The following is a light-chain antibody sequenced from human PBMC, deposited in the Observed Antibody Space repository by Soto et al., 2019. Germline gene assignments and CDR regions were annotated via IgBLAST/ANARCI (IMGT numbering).Light chain of an antibody. J-gene: IGKJ5*01. CDR1: HDISKY. CDR3: QQYDNLPIT. CDR2: DAS. Sequence: DIQMTQSPSSLSASVGDRVTITCQASHDISKYVIWYQQKPGRAPKLLIFDASVLEVGVPSRFRGSGWGTHFTFTISSLQAEDIATYYCQQYDNLPITFGQGTRLDIK. V-gene: IGKV1-33*01.